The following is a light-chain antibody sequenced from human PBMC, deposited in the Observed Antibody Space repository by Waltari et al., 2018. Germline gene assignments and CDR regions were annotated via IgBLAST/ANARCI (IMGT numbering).Light chain of an antibody. V-gene: IGKV3-15*01. CDR3: QQYNEWPYT. J-gene: IGKJ2*01. CDR2: VTS. Sequence: ETIMTQSPATLFVSPGETATLSCRASKSVGTNLAWFQQTPGQAPRLLIYVTSSRSTNIPGRFSGAGSGTDFTLTISGLQSEDFAVYYCQQYNEWPYTFGQGT. CDR1: KSVGTN.